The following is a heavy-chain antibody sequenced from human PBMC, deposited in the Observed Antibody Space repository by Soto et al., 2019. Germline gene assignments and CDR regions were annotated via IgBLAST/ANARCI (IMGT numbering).Heavy chain of an antibody. J-gene: IGHJ3*02. CDR1: GFTFSNAW. D-gene: IGHD2-21*01. V-gene: IGHV3-15*01. CDR2: IKSKTDGGPT. Sequence: PGGSLRLSCAASGFTFSNAWISWVRQAPGKGLEWVGRIKSKTDGGPTDYAAPVKGRFTISRDDSKNTLYLQMNSLKTEDTAVYYCTTSPAYMTPAFDIWGQGTMVTVS. CDR3: TTSPAYMTPAFDI.